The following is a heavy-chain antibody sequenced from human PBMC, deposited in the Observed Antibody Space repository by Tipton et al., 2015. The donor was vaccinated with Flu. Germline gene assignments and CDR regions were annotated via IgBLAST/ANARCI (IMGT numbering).Heavy chain of an antibody. J-gene: IGHJ4*02. CDR2: INTSGNT. D-gene: IGHD2-2*02. Sequence: TLSLTCTVSGVSITTNFWSWIRQSAGKGLEWIGRINTSGNTNYNPSLKSRVTMSVDTSKNQFSLKLSSVTAADTAVYYCARGVGTSWYTTKWGQGILVTVSS. CDR1: GVSITTNF. CDR3: ARGVGTSWYTTK. V-gene: IGHV4-4*07.